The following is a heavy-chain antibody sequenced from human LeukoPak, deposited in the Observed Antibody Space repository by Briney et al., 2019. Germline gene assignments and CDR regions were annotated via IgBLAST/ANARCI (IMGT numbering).Heavy chain of an antibody. CDR3: ARQYISGQWYFDY. Sequence: PGRTLRLSCAASGFTFSSYAMHWVRQAPGKGLEWVALIPYDGSNKYYADSVKGRFTVSRDNSKNTLYLQMNSLIPEDTAVYYCARQYISGQWYFDYWGQGTLVTVSS. V-gene: IGHV3-30*04. J-gene: IGHJ4*02. D-gene: IGHD5-18*01. CDR1: GFTFSSYA. CDR2: IPYDGSNK.